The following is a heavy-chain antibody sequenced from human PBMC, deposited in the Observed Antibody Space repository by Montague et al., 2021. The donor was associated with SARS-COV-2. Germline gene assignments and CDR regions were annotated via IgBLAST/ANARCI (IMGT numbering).Heavy chain of an antibody. D-gene: IGHD3-9*01. CDR2: IDWDDDK. CDR3: ARIRDYDILTGSYSGFDY. V-gene: IGHV2-70*01. Sequence: VKPTQNLTLTCTFSGFSLSTSGMCVSWIRQPPGKALEWLALIDWDDDKYYSTSPKTRLTISKDTSKNQVVLTMTNMDPVDTATYYCARIRDYDILTGSYSGFDYWGQGTLVTVSS. CDR1: GFSLSTSGMC. J-gene: IGHJ4*02.